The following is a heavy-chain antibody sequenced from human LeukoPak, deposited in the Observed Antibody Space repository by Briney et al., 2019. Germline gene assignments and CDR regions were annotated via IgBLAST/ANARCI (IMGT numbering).Heavy chain of an antibody. Sequence: PSETLSLTCTVSGDSISSYDWSWIRQPPGKGLEWIAYIYYSGSTNYNPSLKSRVTISVDTSKNQFSLKLSSVTAADTAVYYCARQGPDAFFDYWGQGTLVTVSS. J-gene: IGHJ4*02. CDR3: ARQGPDAFFDY. V-gene: IGHV4-59*08. CDR1: GDSISSYD. CDR2: IYYSGST.